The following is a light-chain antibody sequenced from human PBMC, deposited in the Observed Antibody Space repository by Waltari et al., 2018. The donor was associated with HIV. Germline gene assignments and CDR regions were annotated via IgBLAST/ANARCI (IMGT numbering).Light chain of an antibody. CDR2: DVS. V-gene: IGLV2-14*01. CDR1: SSDVGGYNY. Sequence: QSALTQPASVSGSPGQSITISCTGTSSDVGGYNYVFWYQQHPGKAPKLMIYDVSHRPSGVSNRFSGSKSGNTASLTISGLQAEDEADYYCSAYTSSSTLYVFGTGTKVTVL. CDR3: SAYTSSSTLYV. J-gene: IGLJ1*01.